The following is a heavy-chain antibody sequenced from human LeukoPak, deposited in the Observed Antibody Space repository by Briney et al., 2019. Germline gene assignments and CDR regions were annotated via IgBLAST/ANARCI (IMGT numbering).Heavy chain of an antibody. D-gene: IGHD2-15*01. V-gene: IGHV4-59*08. Sequence: SETLSLTCTVSGGSISSYYWSWIRQPPGKGLEWIGYIYYSGSTNYNPSLKSRVTISVDTSKNQFSLQLSSVTAADTAVYYCARHGYCSGGSCKLFDYWGQGTLVTVSS. J-gene: IGHJ4*02. CDR2: IYYSGST. CDR1: GGSISSYY. CDR3: ARHGYCSGGSCKLFDY.